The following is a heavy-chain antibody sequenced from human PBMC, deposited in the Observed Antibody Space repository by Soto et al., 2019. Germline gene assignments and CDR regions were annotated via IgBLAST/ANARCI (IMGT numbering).Heavy chain of an antibody. J-gene: IGHJ4*02. V-gene: IGHV3-64D*08. CDR3: VKAAPTPVTTLDY. CDR1: GFTFSSYA. Sequence: GGSLRLSCSASGFTFSSYAMHWVRQAPGKGLEYVSAISSNGGSTYYADSVKGRFTISRYNSKNTLYLQMSSLRAEDTAVYYCVKAAPTPVTTLDYWGQGTLVTVSS. D-gene: IGHD4-17*01. CDR2: ISSNGGST.